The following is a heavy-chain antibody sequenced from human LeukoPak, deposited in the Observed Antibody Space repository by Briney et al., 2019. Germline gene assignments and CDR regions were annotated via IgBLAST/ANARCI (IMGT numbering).Heavy chain of an antibody. CDR2: IYTSGST. J-gene: IGHJ4*02. D-gene: IGHD4-17*01. CDR1: GGSFSGYY. Sequence: PSETLSLTCAVYGGSFSGYYWSWIRQPAGKGLEWIGRIYTSGSTNYNPSLKSRVTISVDTSKNQFSLKLSSVTAADTAVYYCARAGYGDSDFDYWGQGSLVTVSS. V-gene: IGHV4-59*10. CDR3: ARAGYGDSDFDY.